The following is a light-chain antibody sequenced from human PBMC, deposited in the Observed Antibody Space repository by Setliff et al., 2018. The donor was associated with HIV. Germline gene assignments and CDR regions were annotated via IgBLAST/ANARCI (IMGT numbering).Light chain of an antibody. CDR2: DVT. CDR1: SRDVGGYNS. V-gene: IGLV2-11*01. Sequence: QSALTQPRSVSRSPGQSVSISCTGTSRDVGGYNSVSWYQQHPGKAPKLIIYDVTKRPSGVPDRFSGSKSGNTASLTVSGLQVEDEADYYCCSYAGFNTLVFGGGTKVTVL. J-gene: IGLJ2*01. CDR3: CSYAGFNTLV.